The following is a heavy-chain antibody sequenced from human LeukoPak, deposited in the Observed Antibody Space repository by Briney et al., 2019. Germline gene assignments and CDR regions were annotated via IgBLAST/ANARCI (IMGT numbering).Heavy chain of an antibody. J-gene: IGHJ3*02. CDR1: GFTLSSYN. V-gene: IGHV3-48*04. D-gene: IGHD4-17*01. Sequence: GGSLRLSCVASGFTLSSYNMKWVRQAPGKRLEWVSYISTSSSTIYYANSVRGRFTISRDNAKNSLYLQMNSLRGEDTAVYYCARENYGAAFDIWGQGTMVTVSS. CDR3: ARENYGAAFDI. CDR2: ISTSSSTI.